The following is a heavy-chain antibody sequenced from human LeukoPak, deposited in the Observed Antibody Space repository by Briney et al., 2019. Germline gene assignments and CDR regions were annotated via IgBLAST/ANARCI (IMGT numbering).Heavy chain of an antibody. CDR2: IYQSGGT. D-gene: IGHD1-20*01. J-gene: IGHJ4*02. Sequence: SETLSLTCTVSGVSITTSGFYYSWIRQPPGKGLEWLGYIYQSGGTFYDPSLKSRISISIDRPKNQFSLEMNSVSAADTAVYYCARGTNPLYNWQHEGFDYWGQGTLVTVSS. V-gene: IGHV4-30-2*01. CDR3: ARGTNPLYNWQHEGFDY. CDR1: GVSITTSGFY.